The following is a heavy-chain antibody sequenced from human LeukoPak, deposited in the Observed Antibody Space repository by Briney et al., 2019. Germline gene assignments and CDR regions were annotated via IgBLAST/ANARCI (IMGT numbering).Heavy chain of an antibody. CDR2: IYYTGNT. V-gene: IGHV4-39*07. J-gene: IGHJ3*02. D-gene: IGHD3-10*01. CDR3: TKPDGYGLIRI. Sequence: SETLSPTCSVSGDSITGYYWGWIRQPPGKGLEWIGNIYYTGNTYYNSSLKSRVTISLDTSKNQFSLKVISMTAADTAAYYCTKPDGYGLIRICGRGTMVTVSS. CDR1: GDSITGYY.